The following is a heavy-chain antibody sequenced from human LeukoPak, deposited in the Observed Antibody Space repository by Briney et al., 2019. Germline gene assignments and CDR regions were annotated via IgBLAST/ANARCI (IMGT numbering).Heavy chain of an antibody. D-gene: IGHD1-26*01. CDR3: VGGSYRDALLDN. Sequence: SSETLSLTCTVSGGSISSSSYYWGWIRQPPGKGLEWIGSIYYSGSTYYNPSLKSRVTISVDTSKNHFSLELSSVTAADTAVYYCVGGSYRDALLDNWGQGTLVTVSS. CDR1: GGSISSSSYY. CDR2: IYYSGST. V-gene: IGHV4-39*02. J-gene: IGHJ4*02.